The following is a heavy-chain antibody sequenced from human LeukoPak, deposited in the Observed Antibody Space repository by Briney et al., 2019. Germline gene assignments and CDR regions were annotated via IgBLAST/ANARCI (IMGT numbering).Heavy chain of an antibody. CDR1: GGSISSGGYY. Sequence: SQTLSLTCTVSGGSISSGGYYWSWIRQHPGKGLEWIGYIYDSGSTYYNPSLKSRVTISVDTSKNQFSLKLSSVTAADTAVYYCARFFNSDSAPFTHFDYWGQGTLVTVSS. V-gene: IGHV4-31*03. CDR3: ARFFNSDSAPFTHFDY. D-gene: IGHD1-26*01. CDR2: IYDSGST. J-gene: IGHJ4*02.